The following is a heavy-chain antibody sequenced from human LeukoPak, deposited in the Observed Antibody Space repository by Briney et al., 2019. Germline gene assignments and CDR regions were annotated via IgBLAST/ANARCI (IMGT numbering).Heavy chain of an antibody. D-gene: IGHD2-2*02. V-gene: IGHV4-59*01. CDR1: GVSISSYY. J-gene: IGHJ5*02. CDR3: ARFVVVPAAISGWFDP. CDR2: IYYSGST. Sequence: SETLSLTCSVSGVSISSYYWSWIRQPPGKGLEWIGYIYYSGSTNYNPSLKSRVTISVDTSKNQFSLKLSSVTAADQAVYYCARFVVVPAAISGWFDPWGQGTLVTVSS.